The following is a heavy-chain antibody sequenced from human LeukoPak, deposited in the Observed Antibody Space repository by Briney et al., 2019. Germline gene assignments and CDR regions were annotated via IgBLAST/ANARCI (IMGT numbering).Heavy chain of an antibody. Sequence: GGSLRLSCAASGFTFSSYAMSWVRQAPGKGLEWVSAISGSGGSTYYADSVKGRFTISRDNSKNTLYLQMNSLRAEDTAVYCCAKVGSSGYYEPFDYWGQGTLVTVSS. V-gene: IGHV3-23*01. J-gene: IGHJ4*02. CDR3: AKVGSSGYYEPFDY. CDR1: GFTFSSYA. D-gene: IGHD3-22*01. CDR2: ISGSGGST.